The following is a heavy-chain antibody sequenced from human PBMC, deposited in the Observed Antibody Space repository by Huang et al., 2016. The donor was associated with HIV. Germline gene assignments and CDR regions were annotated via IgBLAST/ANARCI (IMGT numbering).Heavy chain of an antibody. D-gene: IGHD2-21*01. CDR1: GDSISSLSSY. J-gene: IGHJ6*02. Sequence: QLQLQESGPGLVKPSETLALTCTVSGDSISSLSSYWGWIRQPPGKGLEGIGSMYLNGVPMYNPSLKGRVTISVDTSENQFSLRLKSVTAADTALYYCTRQRIAIYGLDIWGQGAAFTVSS. CDR3: TRQRIAIYGLDI. V-gene: IGHV4-39*01. CDR2: MYLNGVP.